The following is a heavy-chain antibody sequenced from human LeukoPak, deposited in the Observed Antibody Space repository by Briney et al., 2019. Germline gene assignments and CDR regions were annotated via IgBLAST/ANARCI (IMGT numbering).Heavy chain of an antibody. V-gene: IGHV1-69*13. J-gene: IGHJ3*02. Sequence: SVKVSCKASGGTFSSYAISWVRQAPGQGLEWMGGIIPIFGTANYAQKFQGRVTITADESTSTAYMELSSLRSEDTAVYYCARPTVNFDLFNAFDIWGQGTMVTVSS. CDR3: ARPTVNFDLFNAFDI. CDR1: GGTFSSYA. CDR2: IIPIFGTA. D-gene: IGHD3-9*01.